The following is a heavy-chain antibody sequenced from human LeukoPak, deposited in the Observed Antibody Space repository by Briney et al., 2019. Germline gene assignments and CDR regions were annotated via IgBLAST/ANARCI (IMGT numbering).Heavy chain of an antibody. V-gene: IGHV3-30-3*01. CDR2: ISYPGSNT. D-gene: IGHD6-19*01. CDR1: GFTFSTYS. CDR3: ARGSVAGCDY. Sequence: GRSLRLSCAASGFTFSTYSMHWVRQAPGKGLEWVALISYPGSNTYYADSVKGRFTISRDNSNNTLYLQMNSLRAEDTAVYYCARGSVAGCDYWGQGTLVTVSS. J-gene: IGHJ4*02.